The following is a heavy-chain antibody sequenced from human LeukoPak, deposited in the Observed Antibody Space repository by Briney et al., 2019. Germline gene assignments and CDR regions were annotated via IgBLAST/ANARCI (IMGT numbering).Heavy chain of an antibody. J-gene: IGHJ4*02. CDR3: VRLVNFWSGFAD. V-gene: IGHV5-51*01. CDR2: IYPSDSDT. Sequence: GEPLKISCKGSGYSFTTYWIGWVRQMPGKGLEWMGIIYPSDSDTRYSPSFQGKVTISADKSISTAYLQWSSLKASDTAMYYCVRLVNFWSGFADWGQGTLVTVSS. CDR1: GYSFTTYW. D-gene: IGHD3-3*01.